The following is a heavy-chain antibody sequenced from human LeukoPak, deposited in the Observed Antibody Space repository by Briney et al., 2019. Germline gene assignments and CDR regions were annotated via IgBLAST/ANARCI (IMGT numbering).Heavy chain of an antibody. D-gene: IGHD5-18*01. CDR3: ARVQVSHVLYYFDY. V-gene: IGHV3-21*01. CDR2: ISSSSSYI. J-gene: IGHJ4*02. Sequence: GGSLRLSCAASGFTFSSYVMSWVRQAPGKGLEWVSSISSSSSYIYYADSVKGRFTISRDNAKNSLYLQMNSLRAEDTAVYYCARVQVSHVLYYFDYWGQGTLVTVSS. CDR1: GFTFSSYV.